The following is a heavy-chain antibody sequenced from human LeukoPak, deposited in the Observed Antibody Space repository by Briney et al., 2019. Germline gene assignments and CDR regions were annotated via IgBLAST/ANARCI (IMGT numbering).Heavy chain of an antibody. CDR2: MNPSGST. CDR3: ARGEGYYYDSSGYPTHNWFDP. Sequence: PSETLSLTCAVYGGSFSGYYWTWIRHTPEKGLEWIGEMNPSGSTNYNPSLKSRVTISVDTSKNQFSLKLGSVTAADTAVYYCARGEGYYYDSSGYPTHNWFDPWGQGTPVTVSS. CDR1: GGSFSGYY. V-gene: IGHV4-34*01. J-gene: IGHJ5*02. D-gene: IGHD3-22*01.